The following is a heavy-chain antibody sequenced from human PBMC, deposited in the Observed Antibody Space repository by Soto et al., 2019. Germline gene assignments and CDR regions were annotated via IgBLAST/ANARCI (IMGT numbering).Heavy chain of an antibody. CDR1: GGTFSSYA. V-gene: IGHV1-69*13. CDR2: IIPIFGTA. J-gene: IGHJ3*02. Sequence: SVKVSCKASGGTFSSYAISWVRQAPGQGLEWMGGIIPIFGTANYAQKFQGRVTITADESTSTAYMELSSLRSEDTAVYYCARGYYDSSGYYLQRAFDIWGQGTMVTISS. D-gene: IGHD3-22*01. CDR3: ARGYYDSSGYYLQRAFDI.